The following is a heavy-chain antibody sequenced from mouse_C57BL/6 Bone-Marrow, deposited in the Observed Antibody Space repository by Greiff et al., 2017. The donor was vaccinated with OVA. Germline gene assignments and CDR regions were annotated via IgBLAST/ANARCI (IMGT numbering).Heavy chain of an antibody. V-gene: IGHV5-6*01. CDR3: ARGGYEDWFAY. J-gene: IGHJ3*01. CDR2: ISSGGSYT. CDR1: GFTFSSYG. D-gene: IGHD3-1*01. Sequence: EVTLVESGGDLVKPGGSLKLSCAASGFTFSSYGMSWVRQTPDKRLEWVATISSGGSYTYYPDSVKGRFTISRDNAKNTLYLQMSSLKSEDTAMYYCARGGYEDWFAYWGQGTLVTVSA.